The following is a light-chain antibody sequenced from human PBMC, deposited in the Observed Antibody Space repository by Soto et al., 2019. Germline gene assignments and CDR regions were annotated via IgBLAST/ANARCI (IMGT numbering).Light chain of an antibody. V-gene: IGKV3-15*01. CDR2: GVS. CDR1: QSVNSN. CDR3: QQYYDWYT. Sequence: TELTQSPGTLSVSPGERATLPCRASQSVNSNLAWYQQKPGQAPRLLIYGVSTRATGIPARFSGSGSGTQFTLTISSLQSEDSAVYYCQQYYDWYTFGQGTKVDIK. J-gene: IGKJ2*01.